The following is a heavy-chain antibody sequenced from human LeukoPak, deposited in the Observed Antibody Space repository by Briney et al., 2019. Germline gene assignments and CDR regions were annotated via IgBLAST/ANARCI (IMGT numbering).Heavy chain of an antibody. CDR3: ARGRTDVLLWFGELLNPNWFDP. D-gene: IGHD3-10*01. CDR2: INHSGST. CDR1: GGSFSGYY. V-gene: IGHV4-34*01. Sequence: SETLSLTCAVYGGSFSGYYWSWIRQSPGKGLEWIGEINHSGSTNYNPSLKSRVTISVDTSKNQFSLKLSSVTAADTAVYYCARGRTDVLLWFGELLNPNWFDPWGQGTLVTVSS. J-gene: IGHJ5*02.